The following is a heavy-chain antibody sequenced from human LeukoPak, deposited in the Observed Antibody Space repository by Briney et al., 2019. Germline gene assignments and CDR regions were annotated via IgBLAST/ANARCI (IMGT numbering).Heavy chain of an antibody. CDR1: GFTFSSYA. CDR3: TKATAAY. CDR2: ITDSGGST. J-gene: IGHJ4*02. Sequence: GGSLRLSCVVSGFTFSSYAMSWVRQAPGKGLEWVSAITDSGGSTYYADSVKSRFTISRDNSKNTLYLQMNSLRADDTAVYYCTKATAAYWGQGTLVTVSS. V-gene: IGHV3-23*01. D-gene: IGHD2-2*01.